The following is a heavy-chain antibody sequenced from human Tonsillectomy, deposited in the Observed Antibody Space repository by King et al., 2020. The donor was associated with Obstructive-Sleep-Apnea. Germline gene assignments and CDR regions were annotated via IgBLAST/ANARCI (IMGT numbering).Heavy chain of an antibody. CDR3: ATEGHGCNTDAFHF. V-gene: IGHV1-69*01. Sequence: QLVQSGAEVKKPGSSVKVSCKASGGTFSRYGFSWVRQAPGQGLEWMGGFIPIFGTPNYAQKFQGRVTITADESTTAACMELSSLRSDDTAMYYCATEGHGCNTDAFHFWGQGTIVTVSS. D-gene: IGHD4-23*01. CDR2: FIPIFGTP. CDR1: GGTFSRYG. J-gene: IGHJ3*01.